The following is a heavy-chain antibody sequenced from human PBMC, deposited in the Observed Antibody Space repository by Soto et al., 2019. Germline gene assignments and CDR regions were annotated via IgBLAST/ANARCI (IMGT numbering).Heavy chain of an antibody. Sequence: SETLSLTCTVSGGSISSYYWSWIRQPPGKGLEWIGYIYYSGSTNYNPSLKSRVTISVDTSKNQFSLKLSSVTAADTAVYYCARAGSIAVAGQASWFDPWGQGTLVTVSS. CDR2: IYYSGST. CDR1: GGSISSYY. V-gene: IGHV4-59*08. J-gene: IGHJ5*02. CDR3: ARAGSIAVAGQASWFDP. D-gene: IGHD6-19*01.